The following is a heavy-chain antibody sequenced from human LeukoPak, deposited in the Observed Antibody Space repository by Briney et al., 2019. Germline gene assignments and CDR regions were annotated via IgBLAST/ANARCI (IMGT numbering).Heavy chain of an antibody. J-gene: IGHJ4*02. V-gene: IGHV3-74*01. Sequence: QPGGSLRLSCAASGFTFSSYWMHWVRQAPGKGLVWVSRINSDGSSTSYADSVKGRFTISRDNAKNTLYLQMNSLRAEDTAVYYCARVPLPWYYCSITSCGPYYFDYWGQGTLVTVSS. CDR3: ARVPLPWYYCSITSCGPYYFDY. CDR2: INSDGSST. D-gene: IGHD2-2*01. CDR1: GFTFSSYW.